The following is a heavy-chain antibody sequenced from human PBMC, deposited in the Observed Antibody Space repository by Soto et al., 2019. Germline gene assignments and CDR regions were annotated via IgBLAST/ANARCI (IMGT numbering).Heavy chain of an antibody. V-gene: IGHV6-1*01. CDR3: ARDLSRGARYYYYYGMDV. D-gene: IGHD3-16*01. CDR1: GDSVPSNSAA. J-gene: IGHJ6*02. CDR2: TYYRSKWYN. Sequence: SQNLSLTCAISGDSVPSNSAAWNWIRQSPSRGLEWLGRTYYRSKWYNDYAVSVKSRITINPDTSKNQFSLQLNSVTPEDTAVYYCARDLSRGARYYYYYGMDVWGQGTTVTVSS.